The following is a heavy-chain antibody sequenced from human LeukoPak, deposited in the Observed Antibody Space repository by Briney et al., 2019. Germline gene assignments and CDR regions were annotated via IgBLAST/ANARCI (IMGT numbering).Heavy chain of an antibody. Sequence: ASVKVSCKASGYTFTSYGISWVRQAPGQGLEWMGWISAYNGNTNYAQKLQGRVTMTTDTSTSTAYMELRSLRSDDTAVYYCARGFTIFGVVISGYYYMDVWGKGTTVTVSS. J-gene: IGHJ6*03. CDR2: ISAYNGNT. V-gene: IGHV1-18*01. CDR3: ARGFTIFGVVISGYYYMDV. CDR1: GYTFTSYG. D-gene: IGHD3-3*01.